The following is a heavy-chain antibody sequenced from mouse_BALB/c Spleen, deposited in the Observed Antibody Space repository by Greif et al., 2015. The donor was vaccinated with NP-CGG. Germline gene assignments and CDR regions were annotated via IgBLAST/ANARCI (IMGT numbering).Heavy chain of an antibody. V-gene: IGHV1S81*02. D-gene: IGHD2-4*01. Sequence: GAELVKPGASVKLSCKASGYTFTSYWMHWVKQRPGQGLEWIEEINPSNGRTNYNEKFKSKATLTVDKFSSTAYRRLSSLTSEDAAVFYCARSLYDFGIYWGQGTLVTVSA. CDR1: GYTFTSYW. CDR2: INPSNGRT. CDR3: ARSLYDFGIY. J-gene: IGHJ3*01.